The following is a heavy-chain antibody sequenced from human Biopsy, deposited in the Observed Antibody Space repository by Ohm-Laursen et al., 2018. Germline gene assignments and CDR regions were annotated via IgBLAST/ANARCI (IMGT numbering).Heavy chain of an antibody. CDR3: AKDPDLWRGGEGDF. CDR2: ISGSGGNT. J-gene: IGHJ4*02. CDR1: GFTFPSFT. Sequence: GSLRLSCTASGFTFPSFTMSWVRQAPGKGLQWVSGISGSGGNTYYADSARGRFNISRDNSKSRLYLQMTGLRAEDSALYYCAKDPDLWRGGEGDFWGRGTLVTVSS. D-gene: IGHD3-3*01. V-gene: IGHV3-23*01.